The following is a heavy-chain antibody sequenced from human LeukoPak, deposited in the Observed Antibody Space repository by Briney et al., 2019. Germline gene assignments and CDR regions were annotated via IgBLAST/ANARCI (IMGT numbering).Heavy chain of an antibody. V-gene: IGHV4-39*07. CDR1: GGSISSSSYY. CDR2: IYYSGST. D-gene: IGHD4-17*01. J-gene: IGHJ4*02. Sequence: SETLSLTCTVSGGSISSSSYYWGWIRQPPGKGLEWIGSIYYSGSTYHNPSLKSRVTISVDTSKNQFSLKLSSVTAADTAVYYCAREAPVTLFDYWGQGTLVTVSS. CDR3: AREAPVTLFDY.